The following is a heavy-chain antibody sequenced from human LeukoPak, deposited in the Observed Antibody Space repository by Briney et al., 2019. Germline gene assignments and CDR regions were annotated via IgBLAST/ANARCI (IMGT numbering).Heavy chain of an antibody. CDR3: ASSRWHAYFQH. D-gene: IGHD2-15*01. CDR2: IYSGGST. Sequence: GGSLRLSCAASGFTVSSNYMSWVRQAPGKGLEWVSVIYSGGSTYYADSVKGRFTISRDNSKNTLYLQMNSLRAEDTAVYYCASSRWHAYFQHWGRGTLVTVSS. CDR1: GFTVSSNY. V-gene: IGHV3-66*01. J-gene: IGHJ1*01.